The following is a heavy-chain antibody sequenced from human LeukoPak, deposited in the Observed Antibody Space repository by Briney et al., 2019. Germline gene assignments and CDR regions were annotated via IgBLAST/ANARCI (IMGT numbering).Heavy chain of an antibody. CDR2: IYYSGST. CDR1: GGSFSGYY. V-gene: IGHV4-34*01. Sequence: SETLSLTCAVYGGSFSGYYWGWLRQPPGKGLEWIGSIYYSGSTYYNPSLKSRVTISVDTSKNQFSLKLSSVTAADKAVYYCARAKYSNCFDYWGQGTLVTVSS. J-gene: IGHJ4*02. D-gene: IGHD4-11*01. CDR3: ARAKYSNCFDY.